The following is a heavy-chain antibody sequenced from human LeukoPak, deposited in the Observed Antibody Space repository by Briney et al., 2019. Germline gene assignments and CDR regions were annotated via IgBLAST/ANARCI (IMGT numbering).Heavy chain of an antibody. V-gene: IGHV1-2*06. CDR1: GYTFTGYY. D-gene: IGHD2-2*01. CDR2: INPNSGGT. CDR3: AREVGVVAHQGGWFDP. Sequence: GASVKVSCKAAGYTFTGYYMHWVRQAPGQGLEWMGRINPNSGGTNYAQKFQGRVTMTRDTPISTAYMELTRLRSDDTAVYYCAREVGVVAHQGGWFDPWGQGTLVTVSS. J-gene: IGHJ5*02.